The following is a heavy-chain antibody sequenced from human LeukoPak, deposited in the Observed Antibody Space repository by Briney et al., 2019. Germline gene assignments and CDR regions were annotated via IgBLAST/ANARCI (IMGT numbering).Heavy chain of an antibody. D-gene: IGHD2-2*02. CDR2: ISGSGGST. V-gene: IGHV3-23*01. CDR1: GFTFSSYA. J-gene: IGHJ4*02. CDR3: AKDRYCSSTSCYTRYFDY. Sequence: GGSLRLSCAASGFTFSSYAMSWVRQAPGKGLEWVSAISGSGGSTYYADSVKGRFTISRDNSKNTLYLQMNSLRAEDTAVYYCAKDRYCSSTSCYTRYFDYWGQGTLVTVSS.